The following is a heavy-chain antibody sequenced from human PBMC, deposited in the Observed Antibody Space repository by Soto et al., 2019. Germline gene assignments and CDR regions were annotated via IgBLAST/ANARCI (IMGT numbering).Heavy chain of an antibody. J-gene: IGHJ3*02. CDR2: IYYSGST. CDR1: GGSISSGGYY. V-gene: IGHV4-31*03. Sequence: SETLSLTCTVSGGSISSGGYYWSWIRQHPGKGLEWIGYIYYSGSTYYNPSLKSRVTISVDTSKNQFSLKLSSVTAADTAVYYRARNRSYDSSGYYFDDFDIWGQGTMVTVSS. CDR3: ARNRSYDSSGYYFDDFDI. D-gene: IGHD3-22*01.